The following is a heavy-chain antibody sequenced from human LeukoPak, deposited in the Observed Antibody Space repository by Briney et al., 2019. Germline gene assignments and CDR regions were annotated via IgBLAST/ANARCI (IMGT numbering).Heavy chain of an antibody. Sequence: PGGSLRLSCAASGFTFSSYAMHWVRQAPGKGLEWVAVISYDGSNKYYADSVKGRFTISRDNSKNTLYLQMNSLRAEDTAVYYCARDIQLWSKNWFDPWGQGTLVTVSS. CDR3: ARDIQLWSKNWFDP. CDR2: ISYDGSNK. V-gene: IGHV3-30*04. CDR1: GFTFSSYA. J-gene: IGHJ5*02. D-gene: IGHD5-18*01.